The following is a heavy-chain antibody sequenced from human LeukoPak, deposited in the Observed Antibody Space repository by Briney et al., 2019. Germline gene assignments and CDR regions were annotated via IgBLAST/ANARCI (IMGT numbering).Heavy chain of an antibody. CDR1: GGSISSSSYY. J-gene: IGHJ4*02. CDR2: IYYSGST. CDR3: ARDQTYSGSGIYTYFDY. Sequence: SETLSLTCTVSGGSISSSSYYWGWIRQPPGKGLEWIGSIYYSGSTYYNPSLKSRVTISVDTSKNQFSLKLSSVTAADTAVYYCARDQTYSGSGIYTYFDYWGQGILVTVSS. D-gene: IGHD3-10*01. V-gene: IGHV4-39*02.